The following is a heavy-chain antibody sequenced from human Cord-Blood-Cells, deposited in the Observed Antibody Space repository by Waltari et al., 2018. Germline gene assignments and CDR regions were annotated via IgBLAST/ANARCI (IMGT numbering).Heavy chain of an antibody. CDR3: AVVATNPKGLDY. D-gene: IGHD5-12*01. V-gene: IGHV3-30*03. CDR1: GFTFSSYG. CDR2: ISYDVSNK. Sequence: QVQLVESGGGVVQPGRSLRLSCAASGFTFSSYGMHWVRQAPGKGVGWVAVISYDVSNKYYADSVKGRFTISRDNSKNTLYLQMNSLRAEDTAVYYCAVVATNPKGLDYWGQGTLVTVSS. J-gene: IGHJ4*02.